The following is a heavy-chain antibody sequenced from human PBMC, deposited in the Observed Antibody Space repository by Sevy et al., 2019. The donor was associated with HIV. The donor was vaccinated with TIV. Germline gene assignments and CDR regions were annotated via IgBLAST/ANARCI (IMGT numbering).Heavy chain of an antibody. CDR1: GGSISSYY. V-gene: IGHV4-59*01. J-gene: IGHJ4*02. D-gene: IGHD1-7*01. CDR3: ARELGNYGNFDY. CDR2: IYYSGST. Sequence: SETLCLTCTVSGGSISSYYWSWIRQPPGKGLEWIGYIYYSGSTNYNPSLKSRVTISVDTSKNQFSLKLSSVTAADTAVYYCARELGNYGNFDYWGQGTLVTVSS.